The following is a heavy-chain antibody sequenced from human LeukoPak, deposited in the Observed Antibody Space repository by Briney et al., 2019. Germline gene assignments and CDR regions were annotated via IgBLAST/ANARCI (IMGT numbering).Heavy chain of an antibody. V-gene: IGHV1-8*03. CDR2: MNPNSGNT. CDR3: ARAVLSGVLPDDYDILTGLDV. CDR1: GYTFTSYD. Sequence: ASVKVSCKASGYTFTSYDINWVRQATGQGLEWMGWMNPNSGNTGYAQKFQGRVTITRNTSISTAYMELRSLRSEDTAVYYCARAVLSGVLPDDYDILTGLDVWGKGTTVTVSS. J-gene: IGHJ6*04. D-gene: IGHD3-9*01.